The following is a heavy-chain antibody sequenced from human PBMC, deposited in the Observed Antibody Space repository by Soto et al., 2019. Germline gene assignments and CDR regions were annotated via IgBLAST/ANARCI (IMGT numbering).Heavy chain of an antibody. CDR1: GFSLTSGVVG. Sequence: SGPKLANPTQTLPPTCTFSGFSLTSGVVGVGWIRQPPGEALEWLALIYWNDEQYYNPSLRNRLTITRDTSKNQVVLTMTNMDPVDTATYYCAHRLPGPSGYDVWGQGTTVTVSS. V-gene: IGHV2-5*01. J-gene: IGHJ6*02. D-gene: IGHD6-13*01. CDR2: IYWNDEQ. CDR3: AHRLPGPSGYDV.